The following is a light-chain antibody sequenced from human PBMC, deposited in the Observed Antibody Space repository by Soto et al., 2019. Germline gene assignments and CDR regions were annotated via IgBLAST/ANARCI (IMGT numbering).Light chain of an antibody. V-gene: IGLV2-8*01. CDR1: TSDIGAYNY. CDR3: SSYSISTAYL. J-gene: IGLJ1*01. Sequence: QSALTQPPSASGSPGQSVTISCTGTTSDIGAYNYVSWYQQRPGKAPKLIIYEVTRRPSGVPDRIFGSKSYTTASLTVSGLQAEDEADYFCSSYSISTAYLFGTGTKVTVL. CDR2: EVT.